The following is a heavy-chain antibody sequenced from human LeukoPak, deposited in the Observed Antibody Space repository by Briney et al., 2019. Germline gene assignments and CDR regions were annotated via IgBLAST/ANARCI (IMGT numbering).Heavy chain of an antibody. CDR3: ARLVFGRRAGGTY. D-gene: IGHD3/OR15-3a*01. Sequence: TSETLSLTCTVSGGSISSSSYYWGWIRQPPGKGLEWIGSIYYSGSTYYNPSLKSRVTIPVDTSKNHFSLKLRSVTAADTAVYYCARLVFGRRAGGTYWGQGTLVIVSS. CDR1: GGSISSSSYY. CDR2: IYYSGST. J-gene: IGHJ4*01. V-gene: IGHV4-39*02.